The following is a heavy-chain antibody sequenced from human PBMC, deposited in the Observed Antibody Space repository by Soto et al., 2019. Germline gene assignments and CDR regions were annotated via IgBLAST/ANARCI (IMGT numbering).Heavy chain of an antibody. CDR2: IGTAGDT. V-gene: IGHV3-13*01. D-gene: IGHD6-13*01. Sequence: GGSLRLSCAASGVIFCSYDMHWVRQATGKGLEWVSAIGTAGDTYYPGSVKGRFTISRENAKNSLYLQMNSLRAEDTAMYYCARDSSSSWNHYYYYGMDVWGQGTTVTVSS. CDR1: GVIFCSYD. CDR3: ARDSSSSWNHYYYYGMDV. J-gene: IGHJ6*02.